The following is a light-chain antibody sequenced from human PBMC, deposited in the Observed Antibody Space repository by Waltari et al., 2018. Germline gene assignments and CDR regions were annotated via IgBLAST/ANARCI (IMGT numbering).Light chain of an antibody. J-gene: IGKJ2*01. Sequence: IVWTQSPATLSLSPGESATLPCRARQTLSKTYLAWYQQKPGQAPRLLSYGASSRSAGIPDRFSGSGSGTYFTLTISRLGPDDVAMYYCQRYGSSVLYTVGQGTKLEIK. CDR1: QTLSKTY. V-gene: IGKV3-20*01. CDR2: GAS. CDR3: QRYGSSVLYT.